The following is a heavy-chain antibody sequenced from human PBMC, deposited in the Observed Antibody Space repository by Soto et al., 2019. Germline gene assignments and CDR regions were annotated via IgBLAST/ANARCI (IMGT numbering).Heavy chain of an antibody. CDR3: AHKGPEDWPLDY. Sequence: QITLKESGPTLVSPTQTLTLTCAFSGFSLSTSGVGVGWIRQPPGKALEWLAVIYWDDSKHYSPSLRSRLTITKDTSKNQVVLTMTNMDPMDTGTYYCAHKGPEDWPLDYWGQGTLVTVSS. CDR2: IYWDDSK. CDR1: GFSLSTSGVG. D-gene: IGHD3-9*01. J-gene: IGHJ4*02. V-gene: IGHV2-5*02.